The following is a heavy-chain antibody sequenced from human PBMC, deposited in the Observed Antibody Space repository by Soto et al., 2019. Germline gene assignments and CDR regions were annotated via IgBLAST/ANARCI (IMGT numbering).Heavy chain of an antibody. Sequence: EVQLVESGGGLVQPGGSLRLSCSASGFTFSTYWMNWVRQAPGVGLEEGAMINTDGSAKFYVDSVKGRFTISRDNAKNSLFLQMNGLRAEDTAIYYCARDPGWGAFDSWGQGTLVTVSS. CDR2: INTDGSAK. J-gene: IGHJ4*02. CDR1: GFTFSTYW. D-gene: IGHD1-26*01. V-gene: IGHV3-7*03. CDR3: ARDPGWGAFDS.